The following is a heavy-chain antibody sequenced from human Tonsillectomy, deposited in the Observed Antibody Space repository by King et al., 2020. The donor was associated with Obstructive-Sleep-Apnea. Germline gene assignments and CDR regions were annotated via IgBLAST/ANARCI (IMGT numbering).Heavy chain of an antibody. V-gene: IGHV3-9*01. CDR1: GFTFDDYA. D-gene: IGHD5-12*01. CDR2: ISWNSGSI. CDR3: AKDNSGYVEYYFDY. Sequence: QLVQSGGGLVQPGRSLRLSCAASGFTFDDYALHWVRQAPGKGLEWVAGISWNSGSIGYADSFEGRFTISRDNAKNSLYLQMNSLRAEDTALYYCAKDNSGYVEYYFDYWGQGTLVTVSS. J-gene: IGHJ4*02.